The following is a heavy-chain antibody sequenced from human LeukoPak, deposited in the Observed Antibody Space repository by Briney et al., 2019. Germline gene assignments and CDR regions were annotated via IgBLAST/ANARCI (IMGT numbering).Heavy chain of an antibody. J-gene: IGHJ3*02. CDR2: IYTRGST. CDR1: SRSINNYY. Sequence: PSETLSLTCTVYSRSINNYYWSWIRQPAGKGLEWIGRIYTRGSTNYNPSLKSRVTMSVDTSKNQFSLKLSSVTAADTAVYYCARGRYCSAVICSGGDAFDIGGQGTMVSVSS. D-gene: IGHD2-15*01. CDR3: ARGRYCSAVICSGGDAFDI. V-gene: IGHV4-4*07.